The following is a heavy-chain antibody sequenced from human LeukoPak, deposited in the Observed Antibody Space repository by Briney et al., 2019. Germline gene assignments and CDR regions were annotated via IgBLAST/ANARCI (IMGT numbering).Heavy chain of an antibody. Sequence: SETLSLTCTVSGGSISSYYWSWIRQPPGKGLEWIGYIYYSGSTNYNPSLKSRVTILVDTSKNQFSLKLSSVTAADTAVYYCAREESSSSRFDYWGQGTLVTVSS. CDR2: IYYSGST. CDR1: GGSISSYY. D-gene: IGHD6-6*01. CDR3: AREESSSSRFDY. V-gene: IGHV4-59*01. J-gene: IGHJ4*02.